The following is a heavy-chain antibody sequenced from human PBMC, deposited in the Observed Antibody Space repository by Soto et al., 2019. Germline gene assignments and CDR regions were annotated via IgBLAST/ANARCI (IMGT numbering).Heavy chain of an antibody. D-gene: IGHD3-3*01. J-gene: IGHJ4*02. Sequence: SETLSLTCTVSGGSISSGGYYWSWIRQHPGKGLEWIGYIYYSGSTYYNPSLKSRVTISVDTSKNQFSLKLSSVTAADTAVYYCARAQRDEYYDFWSGYYTGFDYWGQGTLVTVSS. CDR3: ARAQRDEYYDFWSGYYTGFDY. CDR1: GGSISSGGYY. V-gene: IGHV4-31*03. CDR2: IYYSGST.